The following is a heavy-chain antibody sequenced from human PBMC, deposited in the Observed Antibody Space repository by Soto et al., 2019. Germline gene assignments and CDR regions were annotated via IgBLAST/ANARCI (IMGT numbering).Heavy chain of an antibody. V-gene: IGHV1-2*02. Sequence: GASVKVSCKASGYTFTGYYMHWVRQAPGQGLEWMGCINPNSGGTNYAKKFQGRVTITADKSTSTAYMELSSLRSEDTAVYYCAFRYDILTGALWGQGTLVTVSS. J-gene: IGHJ4*02. CDR3: AFRYDILTGAL. D-gene: IGHD3-9*01. CDR1: GYTFTGYY. CDR2: INPNSGGT.